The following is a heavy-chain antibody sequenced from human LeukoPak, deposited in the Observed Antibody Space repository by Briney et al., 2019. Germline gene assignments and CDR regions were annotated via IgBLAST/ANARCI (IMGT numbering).Heavy chain of an antibody. Sequence: SETLSLTCIVSGGSTSSYYWSWIRQPPGKGLEWIGYIYYSGSTNYNPSLKSRVTISVDTSKNQFSLKLSSVTAADTAVYYCARLSAYYDMLTGSEDAFDIWGQGTMVTVSS. D-gene: IGHD3-9*01. CDR2: IYYSGST. CDR1: GGSTSSYY. V-gene: IGHV4-59*08. J-gene: IGHJ3*02. CDR3: ARLSAYYDMLTGSEDAFDI.